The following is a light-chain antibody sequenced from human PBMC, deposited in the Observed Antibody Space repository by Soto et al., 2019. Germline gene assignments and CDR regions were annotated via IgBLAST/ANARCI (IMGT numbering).Light chain of an antibody. V-gene: IGKV3-15*01. J-gene: IGKJ4*01. CDR1: QSVSNN. CDR2: GAS. CDR3: QQYSNWPPLT. Sequence: EIVMTQSPATLSVSPGERATLSCRASQSVSNNLAWYQQRPGQAPRLLIYGASTRATGIPAMFSGTGSGTEFTLTISSLQSEDFAVYYCQQYSNWPPLTFGGGTKVEI.